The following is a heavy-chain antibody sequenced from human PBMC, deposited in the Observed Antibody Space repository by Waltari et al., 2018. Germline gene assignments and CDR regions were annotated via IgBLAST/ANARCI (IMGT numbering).Heavy chain of an antibody. J-gene: IGHJ3*02. D-gene: IGHD1-26*01. CDR1: GYTFTDYY. Sequence: EVQLVQSGAEVKKPGATVKISCKASGYTFTDYYMHWVQQAPGKGLEWMGRVDPVDGETIYAEKFQGRVTITADTSTDTAYIELSSLRSEDTAVYYCVCGSSPRGAFDIWGQGTMVTVSS. V-gene: IGHV1-69-2*01. CDR3: VCGSSPRGAFDI. CDR2: VDPVDGET.